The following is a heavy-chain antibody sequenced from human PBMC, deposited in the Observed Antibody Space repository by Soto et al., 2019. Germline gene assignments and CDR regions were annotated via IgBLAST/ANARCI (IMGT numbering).Heavy chain of an antibody. V-gene: IGHV1-8*01. Sequence: QVQLVQSGAEVKKPGASVKVSCKASGYTFTSYEINWVRQATGQGLEWMGWMNPNSGNTGYAQKFQGRVTMTRNTSISTAYMELSRLRSADTAVYYCARGQSGYSSGWSPNDYWGQGTLVTVSS. J-gene: IGHJ4*02. D-gene: IGHD6-19*01. CDR3: ARGQSGYSSGWSPNDY. CDR1: GYTFTSYE. CDR2: MNPNSGNT.